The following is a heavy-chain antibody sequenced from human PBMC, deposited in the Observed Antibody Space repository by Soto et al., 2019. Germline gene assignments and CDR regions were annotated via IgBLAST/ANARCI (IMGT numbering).Heavy chain of an antibody. V-gene: IGHV1-46*03. CDR3: TRDRGTSMITNLFDY. CDR1: GYTLTSYY. D-gene: IGHD3-16*01. CDR2: INPSGGST. J-gene: IGHJ4*02. Sequence: ASVKVSCKASGYTLTSYYMHWVRQAPGQGLEWLGIINPSGGSTSYAQKFQSRVTMTIDSSMSTVYMELSSLISDDTAVYYCTRDRGTSMITNLFDYWGQGTLVTVSS.